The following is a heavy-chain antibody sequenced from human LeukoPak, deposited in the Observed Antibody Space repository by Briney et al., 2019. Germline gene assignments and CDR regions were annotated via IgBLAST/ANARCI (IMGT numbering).Heavy chain of an antibody. Sequence: GGSLRLSCAASGFTFSSLWMSWVRQAPGRGPEWVANINQDGGTTYYVASVEGRFTISRDNAKNSLSLQMSSLRAEDTAVYYCTKDRQGPNQYHMDVWGKGTTVTVSS. J-gene: IGHJ6*03. CDR2: INQDGGTT. V-gene: IGHV3-7*01. CDR1: GFTFSSLW. CDR3: TKDRQGPNQYHMDV.